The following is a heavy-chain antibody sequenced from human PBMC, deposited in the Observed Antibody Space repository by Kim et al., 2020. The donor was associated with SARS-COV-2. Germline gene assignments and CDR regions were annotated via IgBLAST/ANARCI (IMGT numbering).Heavy chain of an antibody. Sequence: SETLSLTCAIDGASLSGDFWSWIRQPPGKGLEWIGDIKHSGTTKYNPALKSRVAFSTDTSKNQLSLTLKSVTAADTAIYYCSKRKSSGFYYWGQGTLVTVSS. CDR2: IKHSGTT. CDR1: GASLSGDF. CDR3: SKRKSSGFYY. D-gene: IGHD3-22*01. V-gene: IGHV4-34*01. J-gene: IGHJ4*02.